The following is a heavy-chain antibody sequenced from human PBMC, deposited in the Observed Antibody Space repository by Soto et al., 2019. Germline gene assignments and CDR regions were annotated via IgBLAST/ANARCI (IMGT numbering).Heavy chain of an antibody. CDR1: GDTIRSHY. J-gene: IGHJ4*02. CDR2: IYYDGNT. D-gene: IGHD3-3*01. V-gene: IGHV4-39*01. CDR3: ARSSIKPQVFMYPFDS. Sequence: SETLSLTCSVSGDTIRSHYWGWIRQPPGKGLESIANIYYDGNTYYNPSLKGRVTISLDTSKNQFSLRLNSVAAADTAVYYCARSSIKPQVFMYPFDSWSQGTLVTVSS.